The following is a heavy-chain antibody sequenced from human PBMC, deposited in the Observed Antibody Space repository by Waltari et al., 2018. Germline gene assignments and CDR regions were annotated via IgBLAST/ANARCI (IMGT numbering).Heavy chain of an antibody. J-gene: IGHJ5*02. D-gene: IGHD3-22*01. CDR3: ASNMRVVAQPWFDP. CDR1: GVSICSYY. Sequence: QVQLQESGPGLVKPLETLSLTCTVSGVSICSYYSSWIRPPKGQGLEWIVYIYYSRSNNYYPSRRSSVTIAVDTSKYQFTLKLSTVTAADTDVYYCASNMRVVAQPWFDPWGQGTLVTVSS. CDR2: IYYSRSN. V-gene: IGHV4-59*01.